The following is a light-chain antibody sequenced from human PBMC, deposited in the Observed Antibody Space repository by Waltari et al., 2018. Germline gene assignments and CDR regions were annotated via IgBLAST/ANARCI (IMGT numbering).Light chain of an antibody. CDR1: SSDVGFYNL. V-gene: IGLV2-23*02. CDR3: CSYAGRNIWV. Sequence: QSALTQPASVSGSPGQSITISCTGTSSDVGFYNLVSWYQQHPDKAPKLMVYEVIERTAGVANRLSGSKSGNTASLTISGLQAEDEADYYCCSYAGRNIWVFGGGTKLTVL. CDR2: EVI. J-gene: IGLJ3*02.